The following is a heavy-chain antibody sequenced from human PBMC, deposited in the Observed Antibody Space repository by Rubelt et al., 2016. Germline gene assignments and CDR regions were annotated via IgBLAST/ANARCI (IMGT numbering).Heavy chain of an antibody. CDR2: ISYDGSNK. V-gene: IGHV3-33*01. Sequence: SSYGMHWVRQAPGKGLEWVAVISYDGSNKYYADSVKGRFTISRDNSKNTLYLQMNSLRAEDTAIYYCARGGYSSGRADALDIWGQGTMVAVSS. CDR3: ARGGYSSGRADALDI. D-gene: IGHD6-19*01. CDR1: SSYG. J-gene: IGHJ3*02.